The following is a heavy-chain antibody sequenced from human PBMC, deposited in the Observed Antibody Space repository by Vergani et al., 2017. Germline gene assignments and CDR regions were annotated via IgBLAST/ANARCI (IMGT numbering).Heavy chain of an antibody. CDR3: ATKSCGTPGCQIGYFRE. CDR2: IWYDGSNK. D-gene: IGHD1-1*01. CDR1: GFTFSSLG. V-gene: IGHV3-33*01. J-gene: IGHJ1*01. Sequence: QVQLVESEGGVVQPGRSLTLSCVASGFTFSSLGMHWVRQAPGKGLEWVAVIWYDGSNKYYGDSVKGRFTISRDNSKNTLYLQMNSLRVEDTAVYYCATKSCGTPGCQIGYFREWGQGTLVTVSS.